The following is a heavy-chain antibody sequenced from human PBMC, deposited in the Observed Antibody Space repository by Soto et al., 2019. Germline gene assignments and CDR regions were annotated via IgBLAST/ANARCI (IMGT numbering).Heavy chain of an antibody. J-gene: IGHJ6*03. CDR3: ARSPDYYGSGSVGYMDV. V-gene: IGHV5-51*01. CDR1: GYSFTSYW. CDR2: IYPGDSDT. Sequence: PGESLKISCKGSGYSFTSYWIGWVRQMPGKGLEWMGIIYPGDSDTRYSPSFQGQVTISADKSISTAYLQWSSLKASDTAMYYCARSPDYYGSGSVGYMDVWAKGNTVPVSS. D-gene: IGHD3-10*01.